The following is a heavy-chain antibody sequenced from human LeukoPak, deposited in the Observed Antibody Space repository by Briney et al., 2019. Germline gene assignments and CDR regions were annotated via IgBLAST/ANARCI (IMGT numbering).Heavy chain of an antibody. D-gene: IGHD1-26*01. V-gene: IGHV3-21*01. Sequence: GGSLRLSCAASGFTFSSYSMNWVRQAPGKGLEWVSSISSSSSYIYYADSVKGRFTISRDNAKNSLYLQMNSLRAEDTAVYYCARESMRKGSGSYRFHYFDYWGQGTLVTVSS. J-gene: IGHJ4*02. CDR3: ARESMRKGSGSYRFHYFDY. CDR1: GFTFSSYS. CDR2: ISSSSSYI.